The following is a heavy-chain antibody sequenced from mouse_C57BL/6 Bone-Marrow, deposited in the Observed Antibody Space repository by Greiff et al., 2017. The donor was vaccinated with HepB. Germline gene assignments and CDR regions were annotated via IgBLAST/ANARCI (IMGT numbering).Heavy chain of an antibody. J-gene: IGHJ3*01. D-gene: IGHD2-3*01. CDR2: ISYSGST. V-gene: IGHV3-8*01. CDR3: ATSYDGYQAWFAY. CDR1: GYSITSDY. Sequence: DVKLEVSGPGLAKPSQTLSLTCSVTGYSITSDYWNWIRKFPGNKLEYMGYISYSGSTYYNPSLKSRISITRDTSKNQYYLQLNSVTTEDTATYYCATSYDGYQAWFAYWGQGTLVTVSA.